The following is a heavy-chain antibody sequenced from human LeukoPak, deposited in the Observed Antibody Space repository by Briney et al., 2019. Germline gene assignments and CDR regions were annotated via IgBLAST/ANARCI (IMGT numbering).Heavy chain of an antibody. D-gene: IGHD6-13*01. CDR1: GYSFTSYW. J-gene: IGHJ3*02. Sequence: GASLKISCKGSGYSFTSYWIGWVRQMPGKGLEWMGIIYPGDSDTRYSPSFQGQVTISADKSISTAYPQWSSLKASDTAMYYCARLFLPGIRAFDIWGQGTMVTVSS. V-gene: IGHV5-51*01. CDR3: ARLFLPGIRAFDI. CDR2: IYPGDSDT.